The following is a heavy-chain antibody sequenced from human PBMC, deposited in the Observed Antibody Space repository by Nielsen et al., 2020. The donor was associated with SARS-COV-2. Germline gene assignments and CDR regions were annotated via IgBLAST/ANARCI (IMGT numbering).Heavy chain of an antibody. CDR2: VYQTGNT. Sequence: SETLSLTCTVSGGSISSYYWSWIRQPPGKGLEWIGSVYQTGNTYYRPSLKSRLTISINTSRNQFSLSLSSVTAADTAVYYCARTLWFGESPFDFWGQGTLVSVSS. CDR1: GGSISSYY. D-gene: IGHD3-10*01. J-gene: IGHJ4*02. V-gene: IGHV4-39*01. CDR3: ARTLWFGESPFDF.